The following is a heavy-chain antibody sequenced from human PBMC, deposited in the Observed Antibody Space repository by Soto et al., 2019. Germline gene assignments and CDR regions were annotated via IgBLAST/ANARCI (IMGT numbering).Heavy chain of an antibody. CDR2: INAHSGGT. D-gene: IGHD6-6*01. J-gene: IGHJ5*02. CDR3: AKDLTRQLTYWLDP. CDR1: GFSFTGYY. Sequence: ASVKVSCKASGFSFTGYYIHWLRQAPGQGLEWMGWINAHSGGTEYAQKFQGRVTLTRDTSIATAYLTLTSLTSDDTALYYCAKDLTRQLTYWLDPWGQGTQVTVSS. V-gene: IGHV1-2*02.